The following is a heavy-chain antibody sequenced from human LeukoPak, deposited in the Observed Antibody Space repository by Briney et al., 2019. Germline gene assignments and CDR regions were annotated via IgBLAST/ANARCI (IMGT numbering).Heavy chain of an antibody. CDR1: GGSFSGYY. V-gene: IGHV4-34*01. CDR3: ARSHYYGWLRNFDY. D-gene: IGHD3-10*01. CDR2: INHSGST. Sequence: PSETLSLTCAVYGGSFSGYYWSWIRQPPGKGLEWIGEINHSGSTNYNPSLKSRVTISVDTSKNQFSLKLSSVTAADTAVYYCARSHYYGWLRNFDYWGQGTLVTVSS. J-gene: IGHJ4*02.